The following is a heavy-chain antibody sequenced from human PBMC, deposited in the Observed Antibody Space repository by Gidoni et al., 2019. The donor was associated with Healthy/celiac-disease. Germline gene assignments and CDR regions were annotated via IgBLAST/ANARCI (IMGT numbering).Heavy chain of an antibody. CDR2: ISYDGSNT. CDR3: ARVDDSSGYEAHYFDY. V-gene: IGHV3-30*04. Sequence: QVQLVESGGGVVQPGRSLRLSCPASGLTFSSYAMHWVLQASGKGLEWVAVISYDGSNTNYADSVKGRFTISRDNSKNTLYLQMNSLRAEDTAVYYCARVDDSSGYEAHYFDYWGQGTLVTVSS. CDR1: GLTFSSYA. D-gene: IGHD3-22*01. J-gene: IGHJ4*02.